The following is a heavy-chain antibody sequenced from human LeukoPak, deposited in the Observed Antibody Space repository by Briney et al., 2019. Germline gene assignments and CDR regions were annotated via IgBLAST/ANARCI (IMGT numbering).Heavy chain of an antibody. J-gene: IGHJ4*02. CDR3: ARDPTAAALVLDSFDY. D-gene: IGHD6-13*01. CDR2: INPSGGST. Sequence: ASVKVSCKASGYTFSSNYMHWVRQAPGLGLEWMGIINPSGGSTTHAQKFQGRVTMTRDTSTSTVYMELSSLRSEDTAVYYCARDPTAAALVLDSFDYWGQGTLVTVSS. CDR1: GYTFSSNY. V-gene: IGHV1-46*01.